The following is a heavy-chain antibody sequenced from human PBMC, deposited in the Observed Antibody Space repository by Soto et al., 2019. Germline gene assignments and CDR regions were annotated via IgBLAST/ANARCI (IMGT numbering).Heavy chain of an antibody. Sequence: ASVKVSCKASGYSFTTSGITWVRQAPGQGLEWMGWISTYNGNTNYAQKLQDRVTLTTDTSTSTAYMELRSLRSDDTAIYYCARQIYDSDTGPNFQYYFDSWGQGTPVTVSS. V-gene: IGHV1-18*01. D-gene: IGHD3-22*01. CDR3: ARQIYDSDTGPNFQYYFDS. J-gene: IGHJ4*02. CDR2: ISTYNGNT. CDR1: GYSFTTSG.